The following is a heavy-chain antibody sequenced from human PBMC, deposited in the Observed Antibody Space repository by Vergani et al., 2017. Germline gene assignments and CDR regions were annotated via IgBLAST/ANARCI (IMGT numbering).Heavy chain of an antibody. CDR1: GGSISSGDYY. V-gene: IGHV4-30-4*01. CDR3: ARLESGALDTAMVANWFDP. J-gene: IGHJ5*02. Sequence: QVQLQESGPGLVKPSQTLSLTCTVSGGSISSGDYYWSWIRQPPGKGLEWIGYIYYSGSTYYNPSLKSRVTISVDTSQNQFSLKLSSVTAADTAVYYCARLESGALDTAMVANWFDPWGQGTLVTVSS. CDR2: IYYSGST. D-gene: IGHD5-18*01.